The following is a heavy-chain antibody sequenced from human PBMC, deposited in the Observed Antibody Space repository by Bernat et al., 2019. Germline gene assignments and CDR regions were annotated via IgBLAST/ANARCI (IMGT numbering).Heavy chain of an antibody. CDR1: GFTFSSYS. J-gene: IGHJ5*02. CDR2: ISSSSSTI. D-gene: IGHD6-13*01. CDR3: AKDLQLARDSLGGRFDP. V-gene: IGHV3-48*01. Sequence: AASGFTFSSYSINWVRQAPGKGLEWVSYISSSSSTIYYADSVKGRFTISRDNAKNSLYLQMNSLRAEDTAVYYCAKDLQLARDSLGGRFDPWGQGTLVTVSS.